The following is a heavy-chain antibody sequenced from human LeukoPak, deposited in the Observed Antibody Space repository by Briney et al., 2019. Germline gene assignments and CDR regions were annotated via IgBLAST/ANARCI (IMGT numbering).Heavy chain of an antibody. CDR1: GYTFTSYG. CDR2: ISAYNGNT. J-gene: IGHJ4*02. D-gene: IGHD3-9*01. Sequence: ASVTVSCKASGYTFTSYGISWVRQAPGQGIEWMGWISAYNGNTNYAQKLQGRVTMTTDTSTSTAYMELRSLRSDDTAVYYCARGYDILTGYYFFDYWGQGTLVTVSS. CDR3: ARGYDILTGYYFFDY. V-gene: IGHV1-18*01.